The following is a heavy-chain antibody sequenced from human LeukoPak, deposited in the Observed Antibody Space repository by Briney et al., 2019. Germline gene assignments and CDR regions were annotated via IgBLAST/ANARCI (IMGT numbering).Heavy chain of an antibody. V-gene: IGHV3-7*01. Sequence: SGGSLRLSCAASGFTFSTYWMSWVRQAPGKGLEWLANINQDETEKYYVDSVKGRFTISRDNSRNTVYLQMSDLRGEDTAVYYCAKDATEYGDSHFDCWGQGSLVTVSS. J-gene: IGHJ4*02. CDR1: GFTFSTYW. CDR3: AKDATEYGDSHFDC. D-gene: IGHD4-17*01. CDR2: INQDETEK.